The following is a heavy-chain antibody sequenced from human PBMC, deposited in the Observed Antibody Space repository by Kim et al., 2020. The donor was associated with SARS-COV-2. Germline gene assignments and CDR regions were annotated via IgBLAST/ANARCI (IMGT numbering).Heavy chain of an antibody. D-gene: IGHD3-10*01. CDR2: INHSGST. CDR3: ASPYGSGSPLRHTNYYYYYGMDV. V-gene: IGHV4-34*01. CDR1: GGSFSGYY. J-gene: IGHJ6*02. Sequence: SETLSLTCAVYGGSFSGYYWSWIRQPPGKGLEWIGEINHSGSTNYNPSLKSRVTISVDTSKNQFSLKLSSVTAADTAVYYCASPYGSGSPLRHTNYYYYYGMDVWGQGTTVTVSS.